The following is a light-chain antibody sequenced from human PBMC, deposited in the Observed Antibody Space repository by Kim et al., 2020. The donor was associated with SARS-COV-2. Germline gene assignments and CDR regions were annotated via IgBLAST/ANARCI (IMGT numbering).Light chain of an antibody. Sequence: ASVGDRVTITFRASQSISSWLAWYQQKPGKAPKLLSYDASSLESGVPSRFSGSGSGTEFTLTISSLQPDDFATYYCQQYNSYSWTCGQGTKVDIK. V-gene: IGKV1-5*01. CDR2: DAS. J-gene: IGKJ1*01. CDR1: QSISSW. CDR3: QQYNSYSWT.